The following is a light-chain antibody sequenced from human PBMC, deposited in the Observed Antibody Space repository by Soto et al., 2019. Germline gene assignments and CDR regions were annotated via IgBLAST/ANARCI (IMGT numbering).Light chain of an antibody. Sequence: QSALTQPPSASGSPGQSVTIYCTGNSSDVGGYNYVSWYQQHPGKAPKLMIYEVSKRPSGVPDRFSGSKSGNTASLTVSGLQAEDEADYYCSSDAGSSNVVFGGGTKLTVL. CDR2: EVS. V-gene: IGLV2-8*01. CDR1: SSDVGGYNY. J-gene: IGLJ2*01. CDR3: SSDAGSSNVV.